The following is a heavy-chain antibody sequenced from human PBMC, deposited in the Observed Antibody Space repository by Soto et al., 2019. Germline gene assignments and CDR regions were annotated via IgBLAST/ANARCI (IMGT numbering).Heavy chain of an antibody. V-gene: IGHV3-23*01. D-gene: IGHD6-19*01. Sequence: GGSLRLSCAASGFTFSNYAMTWVRQAPGKGLEWVSGISGGGNSTYYADSVKGRFTISRDNSKNALYLQMNSLRAEDTAVYYCAKTESSGRSTRYGMDVWGQGTMVTVYS. CDR1: GFTFSNYA. CDR2: ISGGGNST. CDR3: AKTESSGRSTRYGMDV. J-gene: IGHJ6*02.